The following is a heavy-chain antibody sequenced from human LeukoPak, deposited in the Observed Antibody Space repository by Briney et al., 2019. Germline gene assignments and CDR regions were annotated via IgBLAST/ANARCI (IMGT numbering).Heavy chain of an antibody. CDR1: GFTFDDYG. CDR3: ARSYSAGSYYYYYMDV. J-gene: IGHJ6*03. CDR2: INWNGGST. Sequence: GGSLRLSCAASGFTFDDYGMNWVRQAPGKGLEWVSGINWNGGSTGYADSVKGRFTISRDNARNSLYLQMNSLRAEDTALYYCARSYSAGSYYYYYMDVWGKGTTVTVSS. D-gene: IGHD6-13*01. V-gene: IGHV3-20*04.